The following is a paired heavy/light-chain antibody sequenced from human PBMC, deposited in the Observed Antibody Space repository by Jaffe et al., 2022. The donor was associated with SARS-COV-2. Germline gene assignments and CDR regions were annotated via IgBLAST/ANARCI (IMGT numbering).Heavy chain of an antibody. D-gene: IGHD2-2*01. Sequence: QLQLQESGPGLVKPSETLSLSCSVSGGSISSSIYYWGWIRQPPGKGLEWIGSAYYSGDTYYNPSLKSRVNISVDTSMKQFSLNLGSVTAADTAVYYCARTGQGFCSSSKCFGGYYYYGVDVWGQGTTVTVSS. J-gene: IGHJ6*02. CDR1: GGSISSSIYY. V-gene: IGHV4-39*01. CDR2: AYYSGDT. CDR3: ARTGQGFCSSSKCFGGYYYYGVDV.
Light chain of an antibody. CDR1: SSDIGNYNL. Sequence: QSALTQPASVSGSPGQSITISCTGTSSDIGNYNLVSWYQQHPGKAPKLMIYEVTKRPSGVSNRFSGSKSGNTASLTISGLQAEDEADYYCCSYAGTTTLVFGGGTKLTVL. J-gene: IGLJ2*01. V-gene: IGLV2-23*02. CDR2: EVT. CDR3: CSYAGTTTLV.